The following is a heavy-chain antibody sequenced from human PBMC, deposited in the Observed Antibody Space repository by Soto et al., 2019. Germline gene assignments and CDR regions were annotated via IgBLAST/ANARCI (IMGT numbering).Heavy chain of an antibody. CDR2: MNPNSGNT. Sequence: QVQLVQSGAEVKKSGASVKVSCKASGYTFTSHDINWVRQATGQGLEWLGWMNPNSGNTGYAQKFQGRVTMTRNTSISTAYMELSSLRSEDTAVYYCARWDYGVYARFDYWGQGTLVTVSS. V-gene: IGHV1-8*01. CDR3: ARWDYGVYARFDY. J-gene: IGHJ4*02. D-gene: IGHD4-17*01. CDR1: GYTFTSHD.